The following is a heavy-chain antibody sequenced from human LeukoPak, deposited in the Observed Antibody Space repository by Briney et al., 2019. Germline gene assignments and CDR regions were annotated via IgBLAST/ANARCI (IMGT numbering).Heavy chain of an antibody. V-gene: IGHV4-30-2*01. D-gene: IGHD4/OR15-4a*01. CDR1: GGSISSGGYS. CDR2: IYHSGST. CDR3: ARGLTSLNWFDP. Sequence: PSETLSLTCAVSGGSISSGGYSWSWIRQPPGKGPEWIGYIYHSGSTYYNPSLKSRVTISVDRSKNQFSLKLSSVTAADTAVYYCARGLTSLNWFDPWGQGTLVTVSS. J-gene: IGHJ5*02.